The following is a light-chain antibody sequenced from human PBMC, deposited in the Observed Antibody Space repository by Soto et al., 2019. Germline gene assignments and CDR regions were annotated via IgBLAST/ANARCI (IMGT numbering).Light chain of an antibody. V-gene: IGKV2-30*02. Sequence: DVVMTQSPLSLPVTLGQPASISCRSSQSLVHSDGNTYLSWFLQRPGQSPRRLIYNVSNRDSRVPDRFRGSGSGTDFTLTISRVEAEDVGVYYCMQGTHWPPYTFGHGTKLEIK. CDR2: NVS. J-gene: IGKJ2*01. CDR3: MQGTHWPPYT. CDR1: QSLVHSDGNTY.